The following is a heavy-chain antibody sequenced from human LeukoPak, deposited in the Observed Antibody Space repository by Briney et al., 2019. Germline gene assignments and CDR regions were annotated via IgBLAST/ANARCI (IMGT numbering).Heavy chain of an antibody. J-gene: IGHJ4*02. CDR1: GFTFSGYW. V-gene: IGHV3-74*01. D-gene: IGHD3-10*01. Sequence: GGSLRLSCAASGFTFSGYWMHWVRQAPGKGLVWVARIKYDGSYTNYADSVKGRFAISRDNAKNTLYLQLNSLRAEDTAVYYCARDGWATSDYWGQGTLVTASS. CDR3: ARDGWATSDY. CDR2: IKYDGSYT.